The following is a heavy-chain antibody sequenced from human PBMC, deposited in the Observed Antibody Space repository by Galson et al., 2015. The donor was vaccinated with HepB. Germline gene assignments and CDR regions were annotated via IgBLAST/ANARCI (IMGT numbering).Heavy chain of an antibody. CDR2: IKQDGSEK. V-gene: IGHV3-7*03. D-gene: IGHD5-18*01. CDR1: GFTYNNYW. CDR3: ARGWDTDVTSNFDY. J-gene: IGHJ4*02. Sequence: LSCAVSGFTYNNYWMSWVRQAPGRGLEWVANIKQDGSEKYYVDSVEGRFTVSRDNAKKTLYLDMNALGVEDTAVYYCARGWDTDVTSNFDYWGQGALVTVSS.